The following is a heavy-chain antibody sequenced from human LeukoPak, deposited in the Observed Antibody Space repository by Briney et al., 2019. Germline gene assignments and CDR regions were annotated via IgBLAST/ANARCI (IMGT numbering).Heavy chain of an antibody. D-gene: IGHD2-2*02. J-gene: IGHJ6*02. CDR3: AREYCSSTSCYTGIFLEYALDCYYGMDV. CDR2: ISSSSSTI. Sequence: GGSLRLSCAASGFTFSSYSMNWVRQAPGKGLEWVSYISSSSSTIYYADSAKGRFTISRDNAKNSLYLQMNSLRAEDTAVYYCAREYCSSTSCYTGIFLEYALDCYYGMDVWGQGTTVTVSS. V-gene: IGHV3-48*01. CDR1: GFTFSSYS.